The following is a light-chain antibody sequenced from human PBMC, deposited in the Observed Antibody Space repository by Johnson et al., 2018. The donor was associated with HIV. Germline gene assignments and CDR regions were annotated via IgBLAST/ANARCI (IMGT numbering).Light chain of an antibody. CDR3: GTWDSSLSAYV. CDR1: ISNIESYF. Sequence: QAVLTQPPSVSAAPGQGVNISCSGNISNIESYFVSWYQQLPGAAPTLLIYEDNKRPSGIPDRFSGSKSGTSATLGITGLQTGDEADYYCGTWDSSLSAYVYGTGTKVTVL. CDR2: EDN. J-gene: IGLJ1*01. V-gene: IGLV1-51*02.